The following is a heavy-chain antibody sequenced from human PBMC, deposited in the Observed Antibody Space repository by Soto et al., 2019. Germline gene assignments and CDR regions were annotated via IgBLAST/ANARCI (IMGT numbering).Heavy chain of an antibody. J-gene: IGHJ6*02. CDR1: GYTFTSYY. V-gene: IGHV1-46*01. Sequence: ASVKVSCKASGYTFTSYYMHWVRQAPGQGLEWMGIINPSGGSTSYAQKFQGRVTMTRDTSTSTVYMELSSLRSEDTAVYYCARVSVLTDYYYGMDVWGQGTTVTVSS. CDR3: ARVSVLTDYYYGMDV. CDR2: INPSGGST. D-gene: IGHD2-15*01.